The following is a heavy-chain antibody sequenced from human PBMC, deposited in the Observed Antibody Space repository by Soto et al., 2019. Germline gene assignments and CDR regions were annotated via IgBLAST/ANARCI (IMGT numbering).Heavy chain of an antibody. CDR3: ARGKDFGVIIPRRANWFDP. J-gene: IGHJ5*02. CDR2: ISAYNGNT. V-gene: IGHV1-18*01. D-gene: IGHD3-3*01. CDR1: GYTFTSYG. Sequence: QVQLVQSGAEVKKPGASVKVSCKASGYTFTSYGISWVRQAPGQGLEWMGWISAYNGNTNYAQKLQGRVTMTTDTSTSTAYMELRSLRSDDTAVYYRARGKDFGVIIPRRANWFDPWGQGTLVTVSS.